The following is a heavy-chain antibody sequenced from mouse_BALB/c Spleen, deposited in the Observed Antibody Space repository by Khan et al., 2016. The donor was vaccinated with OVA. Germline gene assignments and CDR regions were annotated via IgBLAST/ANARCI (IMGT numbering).Heavy chain of an antibody. CDR1: GYTFTGFL. Sequence: EVQLQESGPELVKPGASVKMSCKASGYTFTGFLMYWVKQKPGQGLEWIGYINPYNDGTKYNEKFKGKATLTSDKSSSTAYMELSSLTSEDSAVYYCARYGSSPYYAMDYWGQGTSVTVSP. J-gene: IGHJ4*01. D-gene: IGHD1-1*01. CDR2: INPYNDGT. V-gene: IGHV1S136*01. CDR3: ARYGSSPYYAMDY.